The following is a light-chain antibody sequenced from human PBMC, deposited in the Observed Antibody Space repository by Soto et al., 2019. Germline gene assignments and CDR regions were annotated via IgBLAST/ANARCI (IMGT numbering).Light chain of an antibody. CDR3: QQYNKWPGT. Sequence: EIVLTQSPGTLSVSPGERATLSCRASQSVSSKLAWYQQKPGQAPRLLFYGASTGATGIPARFSGSGSETEFTLSISSLQSEDFAVYYCQQYNKWPGTLGQGTKVDIK. CDR1: QSVSSK. J-gene: IGKJ1*01. CDR2: GAS. V-gene: IGKV3-15*01.